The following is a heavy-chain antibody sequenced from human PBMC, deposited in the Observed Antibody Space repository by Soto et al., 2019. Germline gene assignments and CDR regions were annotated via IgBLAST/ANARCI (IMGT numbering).Heavy chain of an antibody. CDR3: ARHYYNYYGMDV. CDR1: GGSISSSSYY. V-gene: IGHV4-39*01. CDR2: IYYSGST. Sequence: QLQLQQSGPGLVKPSETLSLTCTVSGGSISSSSYYWGWIRQPPGKGLEWIGSIYYSGSTYYNPSLKSRVTISVDTSKNQFSLKLSSVTAADTAVYYCARHYYNYYGMDVWGQGTTVTVSS. J-gene: IGHJ6*02.